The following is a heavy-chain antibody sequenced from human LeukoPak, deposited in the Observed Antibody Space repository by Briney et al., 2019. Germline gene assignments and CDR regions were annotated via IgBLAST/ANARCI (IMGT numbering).Heavy chain of an antibody. CDR1: GDSISSSNCY. CDR2: IYFSGGT. Sequence: SETLSLTCTVSGDSISSSNCYWGWIRQPPGKGLEWIGSIYFSGGTYYNASLKSRVTISVDTSKNQFSLKLTSVTAADTAVYYCARGPTFGGVIITRYFQHWGQGTQVIVSS. CDR3: ARGPTFGGVIITRYFQH. J-gene: IGHJ1*01. D-gene: IGHD3-16*02. V-gene: IGHV4-39*01.